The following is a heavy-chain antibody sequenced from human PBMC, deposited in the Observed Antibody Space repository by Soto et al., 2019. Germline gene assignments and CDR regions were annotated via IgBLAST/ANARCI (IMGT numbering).Heavy chain of an antibody. V-gene: IGHV3-74*01. D-gene: IGHD1-20*01. J-gene: IGHJ4*02. Sequence: GGSLRLSFATSGFDFSNTGIHWVRQVPGQGLVWVSRINSDGSSIIYADSVKGRFTLSRDNAKNTVHLQMSSLRVEDTAVYYCAKDWYHTIDSWGQGIPVTVSS. CDR2: INSDGSSI. CDR3: AKDWYHTIDS. CDR1: GFDFSNTG.